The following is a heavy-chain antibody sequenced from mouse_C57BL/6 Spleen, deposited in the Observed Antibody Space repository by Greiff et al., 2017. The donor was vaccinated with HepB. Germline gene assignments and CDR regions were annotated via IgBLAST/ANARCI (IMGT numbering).Heavy chain of an antibody. J-gene: IGHJ2*01. CDR3: ARRGVYSAFDC. V-gene: IGHV1-53*01. CDR2: INPSNGGT. D-gene: IGHD1-1*01. Sequence: VQLQQSGPELVKPGASVKLSCKASGYTFTSYGIHWVKQRPGQGLEWIGNINPSNGGTNYNEKFKGKATLTVDKSSSTAYMQLSSLTSEDSAVYYCARRGVYSAFDCWGHGTTLTVSS. CDR1: GYTFTSYG.